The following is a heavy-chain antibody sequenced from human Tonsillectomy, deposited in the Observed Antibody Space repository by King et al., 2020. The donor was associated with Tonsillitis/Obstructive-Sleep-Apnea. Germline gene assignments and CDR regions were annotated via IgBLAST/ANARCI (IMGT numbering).Heavy chain of an antibody. CDR1: GYTFTRYY. CDR2: ISPSSGVT. D-gene: IGHD2-2*02. J-gene: IGHJ4*02. V-gene: IGHV1-46*01. CDR3: ARDDVVGRYIDS. Sequence: VQLVQSGAEVKTPGASVKVSCKASGYTFTRYYIHWVRQARGQGLEWMGIISPSSGVTTYAQKFQGRVTMTTDTSASTVYLELSSLRSEDTAVYYCARDDVVGRYIDSWGQGTLVTVSS.